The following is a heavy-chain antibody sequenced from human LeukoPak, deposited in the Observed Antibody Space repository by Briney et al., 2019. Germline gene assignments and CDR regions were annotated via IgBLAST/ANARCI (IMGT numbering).Heavy chain of an antibody. CDR2: ISGSGGST. J-gene: IGHJ4*02. V-gene: IGHV3-23*01. Sequence: PGRSLRLSCAASGFTFSSYAMSWVRQAPGKGLEWVSVISGSGGSTYYADSVKGRFTISRDNSKNTLYLQMKSLRAEDTAVYYCAKGVSSENFYLSRDWGQGALVTVSS. CDR1: GFTFSSYA. CDR3: AKGVSSENFYLSRD. D-gene: IGHD3-10*01.